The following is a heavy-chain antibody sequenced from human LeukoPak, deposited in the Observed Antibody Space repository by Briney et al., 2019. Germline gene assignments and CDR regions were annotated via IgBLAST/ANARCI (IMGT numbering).Heavy chain of an antibody. CDR3: ARVSGSSWYPTPDAFDI. CDR1: GGSFSGYY. CDR2: INHSGST. V-gene: IGHV4-34*01. J-gene: IGHJ3*02. Sequence: SETLSLTCAVYGGSFSGYYWSWIRQPPGKGLEWIGEINHSGSTNYNPSLKSRVTISVDTSKNQFSLKLISVTAADTAVYYCARVSGSSWYPTPDAFDIWGQGTMVTVSS. D-gene: IGHD6-13*01.